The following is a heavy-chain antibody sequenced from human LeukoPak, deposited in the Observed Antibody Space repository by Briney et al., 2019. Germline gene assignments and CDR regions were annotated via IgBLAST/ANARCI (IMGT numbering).Heavy chain of an antibody. J-gene: IGHJ4*02. D-gene: IGHD6-13*01. V-gene: IGHV3-7*01. CDR1: GFNLSSHW. Sequence: GGPLRLFCAASGFNLSSHWMSWARQAPGKSRECLANIKQYGSGQYYVHSVKSQFIICRDNAKDLLYLQLNSRRADGSALYYCARDSSCWPPVYLLSDYWGQGTLVSVSS. CDR2: IKQYGSGQ. CDR3: ARDSSCWPPVYLLSDY.